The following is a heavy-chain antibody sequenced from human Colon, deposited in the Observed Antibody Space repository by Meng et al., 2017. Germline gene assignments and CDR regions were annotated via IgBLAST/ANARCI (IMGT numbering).Heavy chain of an antibody. V-gene: IGHV3-7*01. Sequence: GESLKISCAASGFNLNLYWISWVRQAPGKGPEWVANIKPDGSEIYYVDSVKGRFTISRDNTKNSVYLQMNSLRAEDTAVYYCARDNWAKWYFDLWGRGTLVTVSS. J-gene: IGHJ2*01. CDR3: ARDNWAKWYFDL. CDR2: IKPDGSEI. CDR1: GFNLNLYW. D-gene: IGHD7-27*01.